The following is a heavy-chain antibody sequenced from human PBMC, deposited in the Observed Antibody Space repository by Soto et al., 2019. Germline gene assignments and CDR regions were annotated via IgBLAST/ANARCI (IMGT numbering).Heavy chain of an antibody. CDR1: GGSISDGYY. CDR3: ARRDRSGFSYGLDT. Sequence: SETLSLTCTVSGGSISDGYYWTWIRQHPGKGLEWIGSISASGSTSYNPSLKSRLTVSVDKSKNQFSLNLRSVTAADTAVYYWARRDRSGFSYGLDTWGQGTLVTVSS. CDR2: ISASGST. J-gene: IGHJ5*02. V-gene: IGHV4-31*03. D-gene: IGHD3-22*01.